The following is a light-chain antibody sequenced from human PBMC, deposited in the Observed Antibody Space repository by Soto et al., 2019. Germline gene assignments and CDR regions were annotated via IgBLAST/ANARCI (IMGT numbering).Light chain of an antibody. CDR2: DVN. CDR1: SSDVGGYNY. Sequence: QSALTQPRSVSGSPGQSVTISCTGTSSDVGGYNYVSWYQQHPGKAPKLMIFDVNKRPSGVPDRFSGSKSGNTASLTISGLQAEDEADYYCCSYAGRYWVFGGGTKL. J-gene: IGLJ3*02. CDR3: CSYAGRYWV. V-gene: IGLV2-11*01.